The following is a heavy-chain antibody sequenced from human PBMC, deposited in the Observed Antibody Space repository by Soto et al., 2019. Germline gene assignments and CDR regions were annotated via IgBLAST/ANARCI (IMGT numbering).Heavy chain of an antibody. Sequence: QVPLVQSGAEVKKPGSSVKVSCKASGGTFSSYGFSWVRQAPGQGLEWMGGIIPIFGTANYAQKFQGRVTITADDSTSTAYMELSSLRSEDTAMYYCARESHYYGSGTYFRYYFDYWGQGTLVTVSS. CDR1: GGTFSSYG. V-gene: IGHV1-69*01. CDR2: IIPIFGTA. CDR3: ARESHYYGSGTYFRYYFDY. D-gene: IGHD3-10*01. J-gene: IGHJ4*02.